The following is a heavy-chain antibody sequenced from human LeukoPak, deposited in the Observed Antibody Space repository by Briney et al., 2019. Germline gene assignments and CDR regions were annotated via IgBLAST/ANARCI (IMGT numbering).Heavy chain of an antibody. CDR3: ARVFYGSGTYYYYYMDV. V-gene: IGHV4-39*07. CDR1: GVSISSSNTY. CDR2: IYHSGST. D-gene: IGHD3-10*01. J-gene: IGHJ6*03. Sequence: SETLCLTCAVSGVSISSSNTYWGWIRQPPGKGLEWIGSIYHSGSTYYNPSLKSRVTTSVDTSKNQFSLKLSSVTAADTAVYYCARVFYGSGTYYYYYMDVWGKGTTVTVSS.